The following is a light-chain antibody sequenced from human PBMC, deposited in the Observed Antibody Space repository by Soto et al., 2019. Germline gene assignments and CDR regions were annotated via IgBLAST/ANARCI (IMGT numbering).Light chain of an antibody. CDR3: QSYDSSLSGSV. CDR2: NNS. CDR1: SSHIGAGYD. Sequence: QSVLTQPPSVSGAPGQRVTISCTGSSSHIGAGYDVHWYQQLPGTAPKLLIYNNSNRPSGVPDRFSGSKSGTSASLAITGLQAEDEADYYCQSYDSSLSGSVFGGGTTLTVL. V-gene: IGLV1-40*01. J-gene: IGLJ3*02.